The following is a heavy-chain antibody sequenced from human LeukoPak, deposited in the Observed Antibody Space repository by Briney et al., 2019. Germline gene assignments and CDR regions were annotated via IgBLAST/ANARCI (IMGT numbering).Heavy chain of an antibody. D-gene: IGHD1-1*01. J-gene: IGHJ4*02. CDR2: IRSNGDTT. CDR1: GFTFSSIA. Sequence: PGGSLRLSCAASGFTFSSIAMTWVRQAPGKGLEWVSTIRSNGDTTYNADSVKGRFTISRDNSKNTLYLQLNSLRVEDTAIYYCAKGQELDDGVFDSWGQGTLVIVSS. V-gene: IGHV3-23*01. CDR3: AKGQELDDGVFDS.